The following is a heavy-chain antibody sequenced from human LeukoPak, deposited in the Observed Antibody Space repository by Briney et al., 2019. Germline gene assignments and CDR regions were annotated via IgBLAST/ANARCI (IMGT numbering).Heavy chain of an antibody. D-gene: IGHD6-19*01. CDR2: ITPRGGST. CDR1: GFTFSSYP. J-gene: IGHJ4*02. V-gene: IGHV3-23*01. CDR3: AKVGSSGWYFDY. Sequence: PGGSLRLSCVASGFTFSSYPMCWVRQAPGKGLEWVSGITPRGGSTYYADSVKGRFTFSRDNSKNTLNLQMNRPRAEDTAVYYCAKVGSSGWYFDYWGQGALVTVSS.